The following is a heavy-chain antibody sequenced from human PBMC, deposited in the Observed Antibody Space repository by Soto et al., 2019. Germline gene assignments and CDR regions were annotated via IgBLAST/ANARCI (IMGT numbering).Heavy chain of an antibody. CDR3: AILNTPSIAARPYFDY. CDR2: ISGSGGST. V-gene: IGHV3-23*01. J-gene: IGHJ4*02. Sequence: HPGGSLRLSCAASGFTFSSYAMSWVRQAPGKGLEWVSAISGSGGSTYYADSVKGRFTISRDNSKNTLYLQMNSLRAEDTAVYYCAILNTPSIAARPYFDYWGQGTLVTVSS. D-gene: IGHD6-6*01. CDR1: GFTFSSYA.